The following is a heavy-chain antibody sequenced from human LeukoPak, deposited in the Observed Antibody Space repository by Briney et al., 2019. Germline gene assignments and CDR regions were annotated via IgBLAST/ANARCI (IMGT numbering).Heavy chain of an antibody. CDR1: GFTFSSYG. D-gene: IGHD3-16*01. J-gene: IGHJ3*02. V-gene: IGHV3-30*18. CDR3: AKDKGGGYGNDAFDI. Sequence: GRSLRLSCAASGFTFSSYGIHWVRQAPGKGLEWVAVISYDGTNQYYADSVKGRFTISRDNSKNTLYLQMNRLKAEDTAVYYCAKDKGGGYGNDAFDIWGRGTMVTVSS. CDR2: ISYDGTNQ.